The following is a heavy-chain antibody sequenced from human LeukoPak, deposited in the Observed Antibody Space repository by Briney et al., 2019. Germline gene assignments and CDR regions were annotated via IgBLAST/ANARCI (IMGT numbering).Heavy chain of an antibody. CDR1: GFTFSSYG. Sequence: HPGGSLRLSCAASGFTFSSYGMSWVRQAPGKGLEWVSAISGSGGNTYNADSVKGRFTISRDNSKNTLSLQMNSLRAEDTAVYYCAKEYDSRGYYFDYWGQGTLVTVSS. CDR3: AKEYDSRGYYFDY. D-gene: IGHD3-22*01. J-gene: IGHJ4*02. V-gene: IGHV3-23*01. CDR2: ISGSGGNT.